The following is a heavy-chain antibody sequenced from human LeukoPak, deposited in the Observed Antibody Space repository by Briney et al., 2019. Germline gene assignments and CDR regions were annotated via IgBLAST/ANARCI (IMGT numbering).Heavy chain of an antibody. Sequence: GGSLRLSCAAPGFTFDDYGMSWVRQAPGKGLEWVSGINWNGGSTGYADSVKGRFTISRDNAKNSLYLQMNSLRAEDTALYHCARFLWSDYEIDCWGQGTLVTVSS. J-gene: IGHJ4*02. CDR2: INWNGGST. CDR3: ARFLWSDYEIDC. D-gene: IGHD5-12*01. V-gene: IGHV3-20*01. CDR1: GFTFDDYG.